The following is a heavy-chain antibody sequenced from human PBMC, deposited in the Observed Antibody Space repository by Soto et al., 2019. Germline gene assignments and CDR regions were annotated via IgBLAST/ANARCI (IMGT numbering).Heavy chain of an antibody. CDR2: IYYSGST. Sequence: PSETLSLTCTVSGGSISSYYWSWIRQPPGKGLEWIGYIYYSGSTNYNPSLKSRVTISVDTSKNQFSLKLSSVTAADTAVYYCARLRYFDLDYWGQGTLVTVSS. J-gene: IGHJ4*02. CDR1: GGSISSYY. CDR3: ARLRYFDLDY. V-gene: IGHV4-59*01. D-gene: IGHD3-9*01.